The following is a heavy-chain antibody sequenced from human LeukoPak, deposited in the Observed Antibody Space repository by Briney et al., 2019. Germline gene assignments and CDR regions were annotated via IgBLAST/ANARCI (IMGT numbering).Heavy chain of an antibody. CDR1: GFTFSSYW. J-gene: IGHJ4*02. Sequence: PGGSLRLSCAASGFTFSSYWMSWVRQAPGRGLEWVSAITGGGAFTDYADSVKGRFTISRDNPKNTLYLQMNSLRAEDTAVYYCAKRSAESSGYFDYWGQGTLVTVSS. V-gene: IGHV3-23*01. CDR3: AKRSAESSGYFDY. CDR2: ITGGGAFT. D-gene: IGHD6-19*01.